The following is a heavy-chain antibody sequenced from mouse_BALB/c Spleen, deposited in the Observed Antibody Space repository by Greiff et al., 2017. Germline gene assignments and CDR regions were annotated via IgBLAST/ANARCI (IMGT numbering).Heavy chain of an antibody. CDR1: GYTFSSYW. CDR2: ILPGSGST. Sequence: QVQLQQSGAELMKPGASVKISCKATGYTFSSYWIEWVKQRPGHGLEWIGEILPGSGSTNYNEKFKGKATFTADTSSNTAYMQLSSLTSEDSAVYYCARRRAATWAMDYWGQGTSVTVSS. CDR3: ARRRAATWAMDY. D-gene: IGHD1-2*01. J-gene: IGHJ4*01. V-gene: IGHV1-9*01.